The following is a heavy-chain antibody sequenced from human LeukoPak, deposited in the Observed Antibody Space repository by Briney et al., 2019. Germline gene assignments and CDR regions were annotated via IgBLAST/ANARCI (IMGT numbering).Heavy chain of an antibody. V-gene: IGHV3-30-3*01. D-gene: IGHD6-13*01. CDR1: GFTFSSCA. CDR3: ARLDSSWYGFDY. J-gene: IGHJ4*02. CDR2: ISYDGSNK. Sequence: GGSLRLSCAASGFTFSSCAMHWVRQAPGKGLEWVAVISYDGSNKYYADSVKGRFTISRDNSKNTLYLQMNSLRAEDTAVYYCARLDSSWYGFDYWGQGTLVTVSS.